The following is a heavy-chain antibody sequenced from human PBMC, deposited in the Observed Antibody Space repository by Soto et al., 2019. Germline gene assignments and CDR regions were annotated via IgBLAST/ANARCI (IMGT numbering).Heavy chain of an antibody. CDR2: ISYDGSNK. CDR3: SKDLAYYGSGTYYALDV. CDR1: GFTFSSYA. Sequence: GGSLRLSCAASGFTFSSYAMHWVRQAPGKGLEWVAVISYDGSNKYHTDSVKGRFTISRDNSKNTLFLQMDSLRGDDTAMYYCSKDLAYYGSGTYYALDVWGQGTRVTVSS. J-gene: IGHJ6*02. D-gene: IGHD3-10*01. V-gene: IGHV3-30*04.